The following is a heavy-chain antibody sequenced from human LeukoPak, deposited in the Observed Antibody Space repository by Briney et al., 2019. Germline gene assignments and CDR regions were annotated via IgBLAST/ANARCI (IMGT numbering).Heavy chain of an antibody. CDR3: ATTAAAGTRLAWFDP. D-gene: IGHD6-13*01. V-gene: IGHV4-4*02. J-gene: IGHJ5*02. CDR1: GGSISSYNW. CDR2: IYHSGST. Sequence: SGTLSLTCVVPGGSISSYNWWSWVRQPPGKGLEWIGEIYHSGSTNYNPSLKSRVTISLDKSKNQFSLKLSSVTAADTAVYYCATTAAAGTRLAWFDPWGQGTLVTVSS.